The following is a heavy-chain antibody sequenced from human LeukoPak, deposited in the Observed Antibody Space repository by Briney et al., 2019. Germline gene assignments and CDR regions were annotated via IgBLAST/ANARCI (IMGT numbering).Heavy chain of an antibody. CDR2: INPNSGGT. J-gene: IGHJ3*02. CDR1: GYTFTGYY. D-gene: IGHD5-24*01. V-gene: IGHV1-2*02. CDR3: ARVPELGWLRRGSSGWLQWAGGIDAFDI. Sequence: ASVKVSCKASGYTFTGYYMHWVRQAPGQGLEWMGWINPNSGGTNYAQKFQGRVTMTRDTSISTAYMELSRLRSDDTAVYYCARVPELGWLRRGSSGWLQWAGGIDAFDIWGQGTMDTVSS.